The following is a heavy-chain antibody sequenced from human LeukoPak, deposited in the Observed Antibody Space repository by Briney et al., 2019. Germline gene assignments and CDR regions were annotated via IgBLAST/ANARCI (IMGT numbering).Heavy chain of an antibody. CDR2: ISGSGGST. CDR1: GFTFSSYA. V-gene: IGHV3-23*01. D-gene: IGHD3-3*01. J-gene: IGHJ4*02. Sequence: GGSLRLSCAASGFTFSSYAMSWVRQAPGKGLEWVSAISGSGGSTYYADSVKGRFAISRDNSKNTLYLQMKSLRAEDSAVYYCAKVRSYDFWSGFYGFFDSWGQGTLVTVSS. CDR3: AKVRSYDFWSGFYGFFDS.